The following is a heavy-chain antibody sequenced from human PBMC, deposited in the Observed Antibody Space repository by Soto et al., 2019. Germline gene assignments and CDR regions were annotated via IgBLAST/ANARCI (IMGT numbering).Heavy chain of an antibody. CDR2: INPSGGST. V-gene: IGHV1-46*03. Sequence: ASVKVSCKASGYTFTSYYIHWVRQAPGQGLEWMGIINPSGGSTSYAQKFQGRVTMTRDTSTSTVYMELSSLRSEDTAVYYCASSTGHHYYYFYMDVWGKGTTVTVSS. CDR1: GYTFTSYY. CDR3: ASSTGHHYYYFYMDV. D-gene: IGHD3-9*01. J-gene: IGHJ6*03.